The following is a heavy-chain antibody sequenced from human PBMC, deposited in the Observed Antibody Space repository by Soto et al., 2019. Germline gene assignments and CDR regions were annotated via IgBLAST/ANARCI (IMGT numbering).Heavy chain of an antibody. J-gene: IGHJ3*02. Sequence: QVQLVESGGGVVQPGRSLRLSCAASRFTFSSYGMHWVRQAPGKGLEWVAVISYDGSNKYYADSVKGRFTISRDNSKNXLXPQMNSLRAEDTAVYYCAKDRDSSGWYRFHFDAFDIWGQGTMVTVSS. CDR3: AKDRDSSGWYRFHFDAFDI. CDR2: ISYDGSNK. V-gene: IGHV3-30*18. CDR1: RFTFSSYG. D-gene: IGHD6-19*01.